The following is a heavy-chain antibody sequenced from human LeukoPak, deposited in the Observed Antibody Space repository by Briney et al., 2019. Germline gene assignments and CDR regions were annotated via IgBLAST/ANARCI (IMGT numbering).Heavy chain of an antibody. Sequence: PGGSLRLSCAASGFTFSSYAMSWVRQAPGKGLEWVSSISGSGGRAYHADSVKGRFTISRDNSKNTLYLQMNSLRAEDTAVYYCAKGPDRRITMVRGVTRAYYYYGMDVWGQGTTVTVSS. CDR1: GFTFSSYA. CDR3: AKGPDRRITMVRGVTRAYYYYGMDV. J-gene: IGHJ6*02. V-gene: IGHV3-23*01. CDR2: ISGSGGRA. D-gene: IGHD3-10*01.